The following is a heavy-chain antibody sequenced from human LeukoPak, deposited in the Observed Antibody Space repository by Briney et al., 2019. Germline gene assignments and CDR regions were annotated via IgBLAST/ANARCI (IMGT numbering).Heavy chain of an antibody. J-gene: IGHJ4*02. D-gene: IGHD2-8*02. CDR3: ARRQYCTDSGCFALFDY. Sequence: PGGSLTLSCAASGFTFSSYEMNWVRQAPGKGLEWVGIISYDGRNKYYADSVKGRFTISRDNPENMLFLQMNSLRAEDTAVYYCARRQYCTDSGCFALFDYWGQGTVVTVSS. CDR2: ISYDGRNK. CDR1: GFTFSSYE. V-gene: IGHV3-30*14.